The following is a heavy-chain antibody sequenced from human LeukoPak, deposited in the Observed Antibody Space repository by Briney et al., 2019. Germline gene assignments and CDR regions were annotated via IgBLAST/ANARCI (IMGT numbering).Heavy chain of an antibody. CDR2: ISLGNSTM. CDR1: GFTFSSFT. J-gene: IGHJ4*02. CDR3: ARVGNGRSWDY. D-gene: IGHD2-15*01. V-gene: IGHV3-48*02. Sequence: PGGSVRLPCAASGFTFSSFTMNWARQVPGKGLEWISYISLGNSTMFYADSVKGRFTISRDNAKNSLYLQMNSLRDDDTAVYYCARVGNGRSWDYWGQGTLVSVSS.